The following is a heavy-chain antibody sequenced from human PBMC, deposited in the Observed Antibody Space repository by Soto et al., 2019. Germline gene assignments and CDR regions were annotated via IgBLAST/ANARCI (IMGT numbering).Heavy chain of an antibody. D-gene: IGHD5-18*01. J-gene: IGHJ4*02. CDR1: GFTFSSYW. V-gene: IGHV3-7*05. Sequence: EVQLVESGGGLVQPGGSLRLSCAASGFTFSSYWMSWVRQAPGKGLEWVANIKQDGSEKYYVDSVKGRFTISRDNAKNSLYLQMSSLRAEDTAVYYCARGFVSYGTTGPQSDYWGQGTLVTVSS. CDR3: ARGFVSYGTTGPQSDY. CDR2: IKQDGSEK.